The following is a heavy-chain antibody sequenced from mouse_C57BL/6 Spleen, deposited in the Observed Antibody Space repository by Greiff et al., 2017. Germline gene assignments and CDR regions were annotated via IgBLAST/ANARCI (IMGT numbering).Heavy chain of an antibody. CDR3: ASSAGWYFEV. CDR2: IYTRDGST. CDR1: GYTFTSYD. D-gene: IGHD3-1*01. Sequence: QVQLQQSGPELVKPGASVKLSCKASGYTFTSYDINWVKQRPGQGLEWIGWIYTRDGSTKYNEKFKGKATLTVDKSSSTAYMELHSLTSEDSAVYFCASSAGWYFEVWGTGTTVTVSS. J-gene: IGHJ1*03. V-gene: IGHV1-85*01.